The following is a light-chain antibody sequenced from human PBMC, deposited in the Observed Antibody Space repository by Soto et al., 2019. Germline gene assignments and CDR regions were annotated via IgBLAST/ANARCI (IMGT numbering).Light chain of an antibody. CDR1: QSVSSSY. Sequence: EIVLTQSPGTLSLSPGERATLSCRASQSVSSSYLAWYQQKPGQAPRLLIYGASSRATGIPDRFSGSESGTDFTLTISRLEPEDFAVYYCQQYYSSPRTFGQGTKVEIK. CDR3: QQYYSSPRT. J-gene: IGKJ1*01. V-gene: IGKV3-20*01. CDR2: GAS.